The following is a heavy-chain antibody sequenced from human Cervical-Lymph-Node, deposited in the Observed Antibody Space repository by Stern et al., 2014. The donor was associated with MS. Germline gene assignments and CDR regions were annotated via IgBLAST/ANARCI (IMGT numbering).Heavy chain of an antibody. V-gene: IGHV1-69*01. CDR2: IIHIFDTA. CDR3: ARDRGAAAVHINWFDP. CDR1: GGTFSSYA. J-gene: IGHJ5*02. Sequence: QVQLVQSGAEVKKPGSSVKVSCKASGGTFSSYAISWVRQAPGQGLEWMGGIIHIFDTANYAQKVQGRVTITADESTSTAYMELSSLRSEDTAVYYCARDRGAAAVHINWFDPWGQGTLVTVSS. D-gene: IGHD6-13*01.